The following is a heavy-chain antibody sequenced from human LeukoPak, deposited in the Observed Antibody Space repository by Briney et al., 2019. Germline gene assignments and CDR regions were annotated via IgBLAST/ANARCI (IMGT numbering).Heavy chain of an antibody. Sequence: GGSLRLSCAASGFTFSSYGMSWVRQAPGKGLEWVSAISGSGGSTYYADSVRGRFTISRDNSKNTLYLQMNSLRAEDTAVYYCAKLSVVVAATFRYFQHWGQGTLVTVSS. CDR3: AKLSVVVAATFRYFQH. CDR1: GFTFSSYG. D-gene: IGHD2-15*01. V-gene: IGHV3-23*01. CDR2: ISGSGGST. J-gene: IGHJ1*01.